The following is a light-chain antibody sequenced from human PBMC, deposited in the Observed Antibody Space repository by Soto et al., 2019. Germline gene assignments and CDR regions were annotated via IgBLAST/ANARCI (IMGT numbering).Light chain of an antibody. CDR1: QTISSW. CDR3: QHYNSYSEA. Sequence: DIQMTQSPSTLSGSVGDRVTITCRASQTISSWLAWYQQKPGKAPKLLIYKASTLKSGVPSRFIGSGSWTEFSLTISSLQPYDFATYYCQHYNSYSEAFGQGTKVELK. CDR2: KAS. V-gene: IGKV1-5*03. J-gene: IGKJ1*01.